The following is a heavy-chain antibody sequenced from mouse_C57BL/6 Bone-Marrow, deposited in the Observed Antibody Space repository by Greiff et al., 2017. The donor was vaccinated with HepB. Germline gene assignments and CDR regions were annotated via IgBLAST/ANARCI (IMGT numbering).Heavy chain of an antibody. J-gene: IGHJ1*03. D-gene: IGHD1-1*01. CDR3: ARHRYYGSSYWYFDV. CDR2: ISNLAYSI. CDR1: GFTFSDYG. Sequence: EVQLVESGGGLVQPGGSLKLSCAASGFTFSDYGMAWVRQAPRKGPEWVAFISNLAYSIYYADTVTGRFTISRENAKNTLYLEMSSLRSEDTAMYYCARHRYYGSSYWYFDVWGTVTTVTVSS. V-gene: IGHV5-15*01.